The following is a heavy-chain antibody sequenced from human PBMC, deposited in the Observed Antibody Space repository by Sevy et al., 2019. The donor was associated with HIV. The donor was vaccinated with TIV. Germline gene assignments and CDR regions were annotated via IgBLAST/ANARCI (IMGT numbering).Heavy chain of an antibody. CDR2: LSGSGANT. V-gene: IGHV3-23*01. D-gene: IGHD1-26*01. J-gene: IGHJ3*02. CDR3: AKDRGGSYPNDAFDI. Sequence: GGSLRLSCAASGLTFSSYAMSWVRLAPGKGLEWVSDLSGSGANTDYADSVKGRFTISRDNSKNTLYLQMNSLRAEDTALYSCAKDRGGSYPNDAFDIWGQGTMVTVSS. CDR1: GLTFSSYA.